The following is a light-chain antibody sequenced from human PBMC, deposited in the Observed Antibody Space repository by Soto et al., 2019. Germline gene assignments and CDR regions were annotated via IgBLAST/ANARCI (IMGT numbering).Light chain of an antibody. V-gene: IGKV3-20*01. CDR2: GAS. J-gene: IGKJ1*01. CDR3: HQYGSSPWT. CDR1: QSVTSSF. Sequence: EIVLTQSPGTLSLSPGERATLSCRASQSVTSSFLAWYQQKPGQAPRLLIFGASSRATGLPDRFSGRGSGTDFTLTISRLEPEDFAVYYCHQYGSSPWTFGQGTKVEIK.